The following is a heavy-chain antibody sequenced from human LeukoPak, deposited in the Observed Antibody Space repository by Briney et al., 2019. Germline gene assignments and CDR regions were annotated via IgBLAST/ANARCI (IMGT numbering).Heavy chain of an antibody. CDR3: ARHIRGGNSNAFDI. CDR2: IYYSGST. D-gene: IGHD4-23*01. J-gene: IGHJ3*02. V-gene: IGHV4-39*01. CDR1: GGSISSSSYY. Sequence: SETLSLTCTVSGGSISSSSYYWGWIRPPPGKGLEWIGSIYYSGSTYYNPSLKSRVTISVDTSKNQFSLKLSSVTAADTAVYYCARHIRGGNSNAFDIWGQGTMVTVSS.